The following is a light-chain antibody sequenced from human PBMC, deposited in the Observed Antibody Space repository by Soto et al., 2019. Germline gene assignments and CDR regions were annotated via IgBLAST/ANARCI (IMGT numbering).Light chain of an antibody. J-gene: IGKJ1*01. CDR3: QQYGGSPPT. V-gene: IGKV3-20*01. CDR1: QSVSNY. Sequence: EIGLTQSPGTLSLSPVERATLSCRASQSVSNYLAWYQQKPGQAPRLLIYGASRRATVIPDRFSGSGSGTDFTLTISRLEPEDFAVYYCQQYGGSPPTFGQGTNVEIK. CDR2: GAS.